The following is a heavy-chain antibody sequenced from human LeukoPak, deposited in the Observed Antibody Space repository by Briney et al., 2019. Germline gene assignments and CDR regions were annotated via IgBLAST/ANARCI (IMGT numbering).Heavy chain of an antibody. CDR2: INHSGST. V-gene: IGHV4-34*01. D-gene: IGHD3-3*01. J-gene: IGHJ3*02. Sequence: SETLSLTCAVYGGSFSGYYWSWIRQPPGKGLEWIGEINHSGSTNYNPSLKSRVTISVDTSKNQFSLKLSSVTAADTAVYYCAMSYYDFWSGWSGADAFDIWGQGTMVTVSS. CDR3: AMSYYDFWSGWSGADAFDI. CDR1: GGSFSGYY.